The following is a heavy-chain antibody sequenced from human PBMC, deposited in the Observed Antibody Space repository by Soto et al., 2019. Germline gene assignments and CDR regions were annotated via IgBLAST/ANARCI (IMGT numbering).Heavy chain of an antibody. D-gene: IGHD1-7*01. CDR3: ARGRTRALDY. CDR2: ISTYNGNP. J-gene: IGHJ4*02. CDR1: GYIFTSQG. Sequence: QIQLLQSGAEVKKPGASVKVSCKASGYIFTSQGISGVRQAPGQGLEWMGWISTYNGNPNYAQKLQGRVTMTTNTSTTTAFLELRSLTSDDTAVYYCARGRTRALDYWGQGTPVIVSS. V-gene: IGHV1-18*01.